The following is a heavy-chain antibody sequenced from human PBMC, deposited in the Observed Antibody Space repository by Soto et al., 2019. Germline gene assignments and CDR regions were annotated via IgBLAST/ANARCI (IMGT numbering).Heavy chain of an antibody. J-gene: IGHJ4*02. CDR2: ISAHNGNT. CDR1: GYTFTSYG. CDR3: ARGRDGDS. V-gene: IGHV1-18*01. Sequence: QVHLVQSGAEVKKPGASVKVSCKASGYTFTSYGITWVRQAPGQGLEWMGWISAHNGNTDYAQKLQGRVIVTRDTSTNTACMELRSLISDDAAVYYCARGRDGDSWGQGALVTVSS.